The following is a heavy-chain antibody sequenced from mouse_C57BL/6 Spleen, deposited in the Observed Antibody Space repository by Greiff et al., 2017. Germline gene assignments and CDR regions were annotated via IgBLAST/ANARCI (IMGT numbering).Heavy chain of an antibody. V-gene: IGHV1-39*01. Sequence: EVQGVESGPELVKPGASVKISCKASGYSFTDYNMNWVKQSNGKSLEWIGVINPNYGSTSYNQKFKGKATLTVDQSSSTAYMQLNSLTSEDSAVYYCARSGGNYDAMDYWGQGTSVTVSS. CDR1: GYSFTDYN. D-gene: IGHD2-1*01. CDR2: INPNYGST. CDR3: ARSGGNYDAMDY. J-gene: IGHJ4*01.